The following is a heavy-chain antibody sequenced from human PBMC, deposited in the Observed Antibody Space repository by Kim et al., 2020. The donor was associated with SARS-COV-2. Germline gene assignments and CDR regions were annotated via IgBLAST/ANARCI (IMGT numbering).Heavy chain of an antibody. CDR3: AKDILPRFGELSGGMDV. D-gene: IGHD3-10*01. Sequence: VKGRFTSSRDNAKNSLYLQMNSLRAEDTALYYCAKDILPRFGELSGGMDVWGQGTTVTVSS. J-gene: IGHJ6*02. V-gene: IGHV3-9*01.